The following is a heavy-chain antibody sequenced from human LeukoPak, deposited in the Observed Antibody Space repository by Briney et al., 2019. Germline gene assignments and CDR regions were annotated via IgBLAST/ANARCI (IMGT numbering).Heavy chain of an antibody. D-gene: IGHD1-1*01. CDR3: ARAGGTGTIYMDV. Sequence: GGSLRLSCAASGFTFSSYALHWVRQAPGKGLEWVAVISFTGNHKYYADSVKGRFTISRDNAKNSLYLQMNSLRAEDTAVYYCARAGGTGTIYMDVWGKGTTVTISS. V-gene: IGHV3-30*04. J-gene: IGHJ6*03. CDR2: ISFTGNHK. CDR1: GFTFSSYA.